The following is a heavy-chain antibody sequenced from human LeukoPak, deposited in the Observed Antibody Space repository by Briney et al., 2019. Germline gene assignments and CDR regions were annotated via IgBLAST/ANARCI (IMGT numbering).Heavy chain of an antibody. Sequence: PSETLSPTCTVSGGSISSYYWSWIRQPPGKGLEWIGYIYYSGSTNYNPSLKSRVTISVDTSKNQFSLKLSSVTAADTAVYYCARDTYSSSWYNGMDVWGKGTAVTVSS. D-gene: IGHD6-13*01. CDR3: ARDTYSSSWYNGMDV. CDR1: GGSISSYY. J-gene: IGHJ6*04. V-gene: IGHV4-59*01. CDR2: IYYSGST.